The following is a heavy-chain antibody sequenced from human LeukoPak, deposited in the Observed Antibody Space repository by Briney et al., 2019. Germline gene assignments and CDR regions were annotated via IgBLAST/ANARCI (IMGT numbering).Heavy chain of an antibody. J-gene: IGHJ4*02. CDR3: AREETYYGSGTYFAY. V-gene: IGHV1-2*02. CDR2: INPNSGGT. Sequence: ASVKVSCKASGYTFTGYYMHWVRQAPGQGLEWMGWINPNSGGTNYAQKFQGRVTMTRDMSTSTVYMELSSLRSEDTAVYYCAREETYYGSGTYFAYWGQGTLVTVSS. CDR1: GYTFTGYY. D-gene: IGHD3-10*01.